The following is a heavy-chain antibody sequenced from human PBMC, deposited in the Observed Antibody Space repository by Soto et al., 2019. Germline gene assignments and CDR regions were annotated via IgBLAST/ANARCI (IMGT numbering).Heavy chain of an antibody. J-gene: IGHJ4*02. D-gene: IGHD4-17*01. V-gene: IGHV3-33*01. CDR2: IWYDGSNK. Sequence: ESGGGVVQPGRSLRLSCAASGFTFSSYGMHWVRQAPGKGLEWVAVIWYDGSNKYYADSVKGRFTISRDNSKNTLYLQMNSLRAEDTAVYYCARDNNGDYIDYWGQGTLVTVSS. CDR3: ARDNNGDYIDY. CDR1: GFTFSSYG.